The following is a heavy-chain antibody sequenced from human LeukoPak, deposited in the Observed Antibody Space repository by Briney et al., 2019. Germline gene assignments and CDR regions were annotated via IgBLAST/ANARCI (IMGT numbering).Heavy chain of an antibody. V-gene: IGHV1-69*04. D-gene: IGHD6-19*01. Sequence: GASVKVSCKASGGTFSSYAISWVRQAPGQGLDWMGRIIPILGIANYAQKFQGRVTITADKSTSTAYMELSSLRSEDTAVYYCARSVGVVGTVSVYYYYGMDVWGQGTTVTVSS. CDR1: GGTFSSYA. CDR2: IIPILGIA. CDR3: ARSVGVVGTVSVYYYYGMDV. J-gene: IGHJ6*02.